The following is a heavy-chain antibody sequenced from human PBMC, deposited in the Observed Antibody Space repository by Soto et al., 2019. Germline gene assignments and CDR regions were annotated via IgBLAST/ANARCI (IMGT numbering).Heavy chain of an antibody. CDR3: ARSQLVYAIYGMDF. D-gene: IGHD2-8*01. CDR1: GFTFSSYP. CDR2: ISYDGDNK. Sequence: QVQLVESGGGVVQTGRSLRLSCAASGFTFSSYPMHWVRQAPGKGLEWVAVISYDGDNKYYADSVKGRFTISRDNSKNTVYLQMNSLRPEDTAVYFCARSQLVYAIYGMDFWGQGTTVTVSS. V-gene: IGHV3-30-3*01. J-gene: IGHJ6*02.